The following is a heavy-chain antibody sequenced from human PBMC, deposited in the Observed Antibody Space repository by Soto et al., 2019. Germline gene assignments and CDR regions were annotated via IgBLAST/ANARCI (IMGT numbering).Heavy chain of an antibody. Sequence: SETLSLTCTVSGGSISSSSYYWGWIRQPPGKGLEWIGSIYYSGSTYYNPSLKSRVTISVDTSKNQFSLKLSSVTAADTAVYYCATCGAARTFYFDYWGQGTLVTVSS. CDR3: ATCGAARTFYFDY. CDR1: GGSISSSSYY. D-gene: IGHD6-6*01. V-gene: IGHV4-39*01. J-gene: IGHJ4*02. CDR2: IYYSGST.